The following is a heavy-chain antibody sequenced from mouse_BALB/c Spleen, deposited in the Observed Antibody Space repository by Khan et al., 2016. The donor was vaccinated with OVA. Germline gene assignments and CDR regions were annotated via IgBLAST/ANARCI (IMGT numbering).Heavy chain of an antibody. CDR2: IDPANGNT. D-gene: IGHD2-14*01. CDR1: GFNIKDTY. CDR3: ASYYGYDGWFAY. V-gene: IGHV14-3*02. Sequence: VQLKQSGAELVKPGASVKLSCTASGFNIKDTYMHWVKQRPEQGLEWIGRIDPANGNTKYDPKFQGKATITADTSSNTAYLQLSSLTSEDTAVYYCASYYGYDGWFAYWGQGTLVTVSA. J-gene: IGHJ3*01.